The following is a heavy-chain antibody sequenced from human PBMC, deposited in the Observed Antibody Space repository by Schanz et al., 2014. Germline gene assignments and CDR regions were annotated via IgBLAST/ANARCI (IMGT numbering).Heavy chain of an antibody. CDR1: GSDIRGFH. J-gene: IGHJ5*02. Sequence: QVQLQESGPGQVRPSETLSLTCTVSGSDIRGFHWSWIRQSPVKGLEWIGYIAYSGSTNYNPSLQSRITIALDTSQSQFSLRLTSVSSADTAMYYCARVGRNSYGFTSRFDAWGQGTLVAVSS. CDR2: IAYSGST. V-gene: IGHV4-59*13. CDR3: ARVGRNSYGFTSRFDA. D-gene: IGHD3-16*01.